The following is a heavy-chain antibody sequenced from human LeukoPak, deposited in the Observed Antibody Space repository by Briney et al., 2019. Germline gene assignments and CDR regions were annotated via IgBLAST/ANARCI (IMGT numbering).Heavy chain of an antibody. D-gene: IGHD4-17*01. CDR3: AGDTVPGLEWYFDL. V-gene: IGHV3-21*01. CDR1: GFTFSSYS. CDR2: ISSSSSYI. J-gene: IGHJ2*01. Sequence: GGSLRLSCAASGFTFSSYSMNWVRQAPGKGLEWVSSISSSSSYIYYADSVKGRFTISRDNAKNSLYLQMNSLRAEDTAVYYCAGDTVPGLEWYFDLWGRGTLVTVSS.